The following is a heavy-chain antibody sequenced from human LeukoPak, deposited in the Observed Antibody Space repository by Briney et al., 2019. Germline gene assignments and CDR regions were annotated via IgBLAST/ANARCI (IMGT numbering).Heavy chain of an antibody. V-gene: IGHV4-59*01. CDR3: ASGIAVAGLDY. D-gene: IGHD6-19*01. CDR2: IYYSGST. CDR1: GGSISSYY. Sequence: PSETLSLTCTVSGGSISSYYWSWIRQPPGKRLEWIGYIYYSGSTNYNPSLKSRVTISVDTSKNQFSLKLSSVTAADTAVYYCASGIAVAGLDYWGQGTLVTVSS. J-gene: IGHJ4*02.